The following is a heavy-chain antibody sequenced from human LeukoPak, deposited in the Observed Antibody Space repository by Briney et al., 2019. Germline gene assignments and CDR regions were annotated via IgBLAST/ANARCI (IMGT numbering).Heavy chain of an antibody. CDR1: GFTFSNYW. D-gene: IGHD3-3*01. CDR2: IKQDGSEK. Sequence: GGSLRLSCTASGFTFSNYWMAWVRQAPGKGLEWVANIKQDGSEKYYVDSVKGRFTISRDNAKNSLYLQMNSLRAEDTAVYYCARGPFTIFGVVITRYYYMDVWGKGTTVTVSS. V-gene: IGHV3-7*02. J-gene: IGHJ6*03. CDR3: ARGPFTIFGVVITRYYYMDV.